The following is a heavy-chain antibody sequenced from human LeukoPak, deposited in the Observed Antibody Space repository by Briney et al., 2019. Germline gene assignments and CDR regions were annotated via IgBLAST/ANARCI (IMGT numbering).Heavy chain of an antibody. CDR3: ARENYDILTYFGTGMDV. D-gene: IGHD3-9*01. V-gene: IGHV3-7*04. J-gene: IGHJ6*02. Sequence: GGSLRLSCAASGFTFRNYWMSWVRQAPGKGLEWVANIKQDGSEKHYVDSVKGRFTISRDNAKNSLHLQMNSLRAEDTAVYYCARENYDILTYFGTGMDVWGQGTTVTDSS. CDR2: IKQDGSEK. CDR1: GFTFRNYW.